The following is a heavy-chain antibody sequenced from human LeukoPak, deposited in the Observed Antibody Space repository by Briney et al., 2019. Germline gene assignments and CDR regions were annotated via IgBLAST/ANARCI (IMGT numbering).Heavy chain of an antibody. V-gene: IGHV3-21*01. CDR2: ISMSSSYM. Sequence: GGSLRLSCVASGFRFSGYVMKWVRQAPGKGLEWVSTISMSSSYMYYANSVRGRFTISRDNAKNSLFLQMTSLRAEDAAVYYCAREDYSSGNPTIDHWGQGTLVTVSS. CDR1: GFRFSGYV. J-gene: IGHJ4*02. D-gene: IGHD3-10*01. CDR3: AREDYSSGNPTIDH.